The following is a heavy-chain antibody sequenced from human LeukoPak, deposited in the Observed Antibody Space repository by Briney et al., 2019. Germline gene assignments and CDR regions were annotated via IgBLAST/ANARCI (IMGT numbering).Heavy chain of an antibody. Sequence: PSQTLSLTCTVSGGSISSGGYYRSWIRQHPGKGLEWIGYIYYSGSTYYNPSLKSRVTISVDTSKNQFSLKLSSVTAADTAVYYCAREVQLEWDYYYGMDVWGQGTTVTVSS. CDR2: IYYSGST. CDR3: AREVQLEWDYYYGMDV. V-gene: IGHV4-31*03. D-gene: IGHD5-18*01. J-gene: IGHJ6*02. CDR1: GGSISSGGYY.